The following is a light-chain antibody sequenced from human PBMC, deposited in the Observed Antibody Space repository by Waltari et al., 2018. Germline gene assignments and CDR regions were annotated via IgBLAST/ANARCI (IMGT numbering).Light chain of an antibody. CDR2: KET. J-gene: IGLJ2*01. Sequence: SYELTQPPSVSVSPGQTARITCSGDALPKQYAFWSQQKPGQAPVLVTYKETERPSGIPDRFSGSSSGTTVTLTISGVQAEDEADYYCQSGDSTSTHVVFGGGTKLTVL. CDR1: ALPKQY. V-gene: IGLV3-25*03. CDR3: QSGDSTSTHVV.